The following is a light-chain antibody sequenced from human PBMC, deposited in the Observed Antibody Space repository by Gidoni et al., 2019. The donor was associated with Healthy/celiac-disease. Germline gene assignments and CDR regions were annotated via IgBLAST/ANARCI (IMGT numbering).Light chain of an antibody. CDR2: DAS. CDR3: QQYDNPLLT. CDR1: QDISNY. J-gene: IGKJ4*01. Sequence: DMQMTQSPSSLSASVGDRVTITCQASQDISNYLHWYQQQPGKVPKLLIYDASNLETGVPSRFSGSGAGTDFTFTIISLQPEDISTYYCQQYDNPLLTFGGXTKVEIK. V-gene: IGKV1-33*01.